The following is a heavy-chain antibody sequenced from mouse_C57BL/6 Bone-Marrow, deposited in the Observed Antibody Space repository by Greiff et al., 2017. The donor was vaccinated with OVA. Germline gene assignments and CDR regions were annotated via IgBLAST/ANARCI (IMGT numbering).Heavy chain of an antibody. V-gene: IGHV1-26*01. CDR1: GYTFTDYY. CDR2: INPNNGGT. J-gene: IGHJ4*01. Sequence: EVQLQQSGPELVKPGASVKISCKASGYTFTDYYMNWVKQSHGKSLEWIGDINPNNGGTSYNQKFKGKATLTVDKSSSTAYMELRSLTSEDSAVYYCARGEYRAMDYWGQGTSVTVSS. D-gene: IGHD5-1*01. CDR3: ARGEYRAMDY.